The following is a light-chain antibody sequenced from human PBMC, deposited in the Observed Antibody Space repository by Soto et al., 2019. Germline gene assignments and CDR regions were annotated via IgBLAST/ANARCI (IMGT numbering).Light chain of an antibody. V-gene: IGLV2-14*01. CDR1: SSDVGGYNY. J-gene: IGLJ2*01. CDR3: SSYTSTNHVV. CDR2: EVT. Sequence: QSVLTQPASVSGSPGQSITISCTGTSSDVGGYNYVSWYQQHPGKAPKLVIYEVTKRPSGVSNRFSGSKSGNTASLTISGLQAEEETDYYCSSYTSTNHVVFGGGTKLTVL.